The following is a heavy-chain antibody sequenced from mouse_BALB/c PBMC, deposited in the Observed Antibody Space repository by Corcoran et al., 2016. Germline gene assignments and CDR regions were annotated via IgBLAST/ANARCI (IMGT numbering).Heavy chain of an antibody. Sequence: QIQLVQSGPELKKPGETVKISCKASGYTFTNYGMYWVKQAPGKGLKWMGWINTYTGEPTYADDFKGRFAFSLETSASTAYLQINNLKNEDTATYFCARAPLHYYAMDYWGQGTSVTVSS. CDR1: GYTFTNYG. D-gene: IGHD6-1*01. J-gene: IGHJ4*01. CDR2: INTYTGEP. V-gene: IGHV9-3-1*01. CDR3: ARAPLHYYAMDY.